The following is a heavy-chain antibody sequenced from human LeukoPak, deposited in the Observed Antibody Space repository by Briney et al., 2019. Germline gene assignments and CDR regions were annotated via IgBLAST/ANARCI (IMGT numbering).Heavy chain of an antibody. D-gene: IGHD4-17*01. CDR3: AREESGAFIFDY. J-gene: IGHJ4*02. CDR2: IPYDGSNK. Sequence: GGSLRLSCAASGFTFSSYAMHWVRQAPGKGLEWVAVIPYDGSNKYYADSVKGRFTISRDNSKNTLYLQMNSLRAEDTAVYYCAREESGAFIFDYWGQGTLVTVSS. CDR1: GFTFSSYA. V-gene: IGHV3-30-3*01.